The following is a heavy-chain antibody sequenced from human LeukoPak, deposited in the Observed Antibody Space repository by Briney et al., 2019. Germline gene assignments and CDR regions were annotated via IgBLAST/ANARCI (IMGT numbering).Heavy chain of an antibody. D-gene: IGHD2-2*01. Sequence: GRSLRLSCAASGFTFSSYSMNWVRQAPGKGLEWVSSISISSSYIYYADSVKGRFTISRDNAKNSLYLQMNRLRAEDTAVYYCARALAYCSSTSCYPYYYYGMDVWGKGTTVTVSS. CDR3: ARALAYCSSTSCYPYYYYGMDV. J-gene: IGHJ6*04. CDR2: ISISSSYI. V-gene: IGHV3-21*01. CDR1: GFTFSSYS.